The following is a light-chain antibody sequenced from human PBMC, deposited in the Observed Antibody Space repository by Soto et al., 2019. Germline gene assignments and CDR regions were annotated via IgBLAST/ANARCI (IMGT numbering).Light chain of an antibody. CDR1: SSDVGGYNY. J-gene: IGLJ1*01. Sequence: QSALTQPASVSGSPGQSITIACTGTSSDVGGYNYVSWYQQHPGKAPKVMIYEVSHRPSGVSDRFSGSKSGNTASLTISGLQAEDEADYYCNSYTSSSTYVFGTGTKVTVL. CDR3: NSYTSSSTYV. V-gene: IGLV2-14*01. CDR2: EVS.